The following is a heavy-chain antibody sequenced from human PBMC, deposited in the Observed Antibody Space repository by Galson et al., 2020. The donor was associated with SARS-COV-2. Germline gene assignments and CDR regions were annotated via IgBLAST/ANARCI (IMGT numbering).Heavy chain of an antibody. V-gene: IGHV4-59*01. J-gene: IGHJ6*02. CDR2: IYYSGST. D-gene: IGHD3-10*01. Sequence: SQTLSLTCTVSGGSISSYYWSWIRQPPGKGLEWIGYIYYSGSTNYNPSLKSRVTISVDTSKNQFSLKLSSVTAADTAVYYCARENYYGSGSYGYGMDVWGQGTTVTVSS. CDR3: ARENYYGSGSYGYGMDV. CDR1: GGSISSYY.